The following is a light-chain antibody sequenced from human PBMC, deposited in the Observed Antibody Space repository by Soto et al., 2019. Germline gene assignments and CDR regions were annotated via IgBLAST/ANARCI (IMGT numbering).Light chain of an antibody. V-gene: IGKV1-12*01. CDR1: QGISSW. Sequence: DIPMTQSPSSVSASVGARVTVTCRASQGISSWLAWYQKKPGKAPKLLIYAASSLQSGVPSRFSGSGSGTDFTLTISSLQPEDCAIYFCQQANSFPITCGQGKRREIK. CDR2: AAS. CDR3: QQANSFPIT. J-gene: IGKJ5*01.